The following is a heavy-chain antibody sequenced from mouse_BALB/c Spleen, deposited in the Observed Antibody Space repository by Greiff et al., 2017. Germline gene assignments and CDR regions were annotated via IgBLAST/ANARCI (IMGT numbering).Heavy chain of an antibody. Sequence: VQLKQSGPELVKPGASVKISCKASGYSFTGYFMNWVMQSHGKSLEWIGRINPYNGDTFYNQKFKGKATLTVDKSSSTAHMELRSLASEDSAVYYCASHITTDYYAMDYWGQGTSVTVSS. J-gene: IGHJ4*01. CDR3: ASHITTDYYAMDY. D-gene: IGHD1-2*01. V-gene: IGHV1-20*02. CDR2: INPYNGDT. CDR1: GYSFTGYF.